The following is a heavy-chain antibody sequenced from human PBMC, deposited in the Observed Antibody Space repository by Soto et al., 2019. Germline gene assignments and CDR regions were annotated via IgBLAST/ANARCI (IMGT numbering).Heavy chain of an antibody. CDR1: GFTFSNYV. Sequence: QVQLVESGGGVVQPGTSLRLSCAASGFTFSNYVIHWVRQAPGQGLEWVALISHDGNNKQYGDSVTGRFTISRDNSKNTLSLPMDTLRAEDTAVYYCAREDESSGYAGTFHHWGQGTQVTVSS. D-gene: IGHD3-22*01. CDR2: ISHDGNNK. CDR3: AREDESSGYAGTFHH. V-gene: IGHV3-30-3*01. J-gene: IGHJ1*01.